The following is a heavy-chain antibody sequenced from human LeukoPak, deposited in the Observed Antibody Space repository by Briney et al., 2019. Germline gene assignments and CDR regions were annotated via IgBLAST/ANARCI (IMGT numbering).Heavy chain of an antibody. D-gene: IGHD4-17*01. CDR2: ISYDGSNK. CDR1: GFTFSSYG. J-gene: IGHJ4*02. Sequence: GGSLRLSCAASGFTFSSYGMHWVRQAPGKGLEWVAVISYDGSNKYYADSVKGRFTISRDNSKNTLYLQMNSLRAEDTAVYYCAKIVSDYGDYFLDYWGQGTLVTVSS. V-gene: IGHV3-30*18. CDR3: AKIVSDYGDYFLDY.